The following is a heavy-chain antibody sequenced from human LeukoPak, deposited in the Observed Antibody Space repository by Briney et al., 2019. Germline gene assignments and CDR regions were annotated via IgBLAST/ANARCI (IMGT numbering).Heavy chain of an antibody. Sequence: SETLSLTCTVSGGSISTYYWSWIRQPAGKALELIGRIHASGNTNYNPSLKSRVTLSVDTSKNQFSLKLNSVTAADTAVYYCARENVARYWDFDLWGRGTLVTVSS. CDR3: ARENVARYWDFDL. CDR2: IHASGNT. CDR1: GGSISTYY. J-gene: IGHJ2*01. V-gene: IGHV4-4*07.